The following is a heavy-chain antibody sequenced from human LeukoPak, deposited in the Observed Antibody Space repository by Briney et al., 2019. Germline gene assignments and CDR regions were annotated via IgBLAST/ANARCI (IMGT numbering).Heavy chain of an antibody. Sequence: SETLSLTCTVSGGSISLYYWSWIRQPPGKGMEWIGYFYDTRSPKYNPSLERRVTISVDMSRNQFSLNLTSVTAADTAVYYCARGRGSLTYWGQGTLATVSS. J-gene: IGHJ4*02. CDR3: ARGRGSLTY. CDR2: FYDTRSP. CDR1: GGSISLYY. D-gene: IGHD3-10*01. V-gene: IGHV4-59*01.